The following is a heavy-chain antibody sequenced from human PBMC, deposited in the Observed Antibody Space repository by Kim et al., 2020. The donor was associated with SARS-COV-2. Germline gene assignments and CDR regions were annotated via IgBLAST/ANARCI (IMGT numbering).Heavy chain of an antibody. Sequence: GGSLRLSCAASGFTFSSYSMNWVRQAPEKGLEWVSSISSSSSYIYYADSVKGRFTISRDNAKNSLYLQMNSLRAEDTAVYYCARSRFVVVPAAIYYYYGMDVWGQGTKVTVSS. CDR3: ARSRFVVVPAAIYYYYGMDV. CDR1: GFTFSSYS. J-gene: IGHJ6*02. D-gene: IGHD2-2*01. V-gene: IGHV3-21*01. CDR2: ISSSSSYI.